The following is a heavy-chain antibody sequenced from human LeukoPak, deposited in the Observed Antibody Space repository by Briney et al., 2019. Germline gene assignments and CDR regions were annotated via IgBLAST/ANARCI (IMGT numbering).Heavy chain of an antibody. CDR3: ARAGYYDFWSGYYYDILTGYKKPYYYYYMDV. CDR2: INHSGST. Sequence: SETLSLTCAVYGGSFSDYYWSWIRQPPGKGLEWIGEINHSGSTNYNPSLKSRVTISVDTSKNQFSLKLSSVTAADTAVYYCARAGYYDFWSGYYYDILTGYKKPYYYYYMDVWGKGTTVTVSS. CDR1: GGSFSDYY. V-gene: IGHV4-34*01. J-gene: IGHJ6*03. D-gene: IGHD3-3*01.